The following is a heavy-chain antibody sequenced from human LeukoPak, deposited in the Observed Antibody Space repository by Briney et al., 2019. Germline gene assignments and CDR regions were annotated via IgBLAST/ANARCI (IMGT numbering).Heavy chain of an antibody. Sequence: ASVKVSCKASGYTFTGYYMHWVRQAPGQGLEWMGRINPNSGGTNYAQKFQGRVTMTRDTSISTAYVELSRLRSDDTAVYYCARTYYYGSGSTDYYYYYMDVWGKGTTVTVSS. V-gene: IGHV1-2*06. J-gene: IGHJ6*03. D-gene: IGHD3-10*01. CDR2: INPNSGGT. CDR3: ARTYYYGSGSTDYYYYYMDV. CDR1: GYTFTGYY.